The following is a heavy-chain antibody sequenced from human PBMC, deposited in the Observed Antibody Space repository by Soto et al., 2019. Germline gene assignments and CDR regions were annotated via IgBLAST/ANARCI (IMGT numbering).Heavy chain of an antibody. J-gene: IGHJ6*02. Sequence: PSETLSLTCTVSGGSISSGGYYWSWIRQHPGKGLEWIEYIYYSGSTYYNPSLKSRVTISVDTSKNQFSLKLSSVTAADTAVYYCARAGSENYYYGMDVWGQGTTVTVSS. CDR3: ARAGSENYYYGMDV. CDR1: GGSISSGGYY. V-gene: IGHV4-31*03. CDR2: IYYSGST.